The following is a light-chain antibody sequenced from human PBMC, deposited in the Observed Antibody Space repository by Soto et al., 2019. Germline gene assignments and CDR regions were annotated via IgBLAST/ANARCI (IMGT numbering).Light chain of an antibody. CDR2: DAS. Sequence: EIVLTQSPATLSLSSGERATLSCRASQSVSSYLAWYQQKPGQAPRLLIYDASNRATGIPARFSGSGSGTDFTLTISSLEPEEFAVYYCQQRSNWPWTFGQGTKVEIK. CDR1: QSVSSY. CDR3: QQRSNWPWT. J-gene: IGKJ1*01. V-gene: IGKV3-11*01.